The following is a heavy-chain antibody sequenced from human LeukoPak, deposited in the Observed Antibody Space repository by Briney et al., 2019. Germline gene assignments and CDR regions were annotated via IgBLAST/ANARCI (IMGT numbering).Heavy chain of an antibody. CDR2: FYPEDGET. D-gene: IGHD2-2*02. Sequence: ASVKVSCKVSVYTLTELSMHWVRQAPEKGGGWRGDFYPEDGETIYAQKFQGRVTMTEDTSTATAYMELSSLRSEDTAVYYCSLVTTGYCSSTSCYNTFDYWGQGTLVTVSS. V-gene: IGHV1-24*01. CDR3: SLVTTGYCSSTSCYNTFDY. J-gene: IGHJ4*02. CDR1: VYTLTELS.